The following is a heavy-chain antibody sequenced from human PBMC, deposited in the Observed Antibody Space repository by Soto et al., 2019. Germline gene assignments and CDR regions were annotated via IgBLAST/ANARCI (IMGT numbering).Heavy chain of an antibody. CDR2: ISGSGGST. D-gene: IGHD4-17*01. CDR3: AKETRDYLYYYYYMDV. Sequence: GGSLRLSCAASGFTFISYAMSWVRQAPWKGLEWVSAISGSGGSTYYADSVKGRFTISRDNSKNTLYLQMNSLRAEDTAVYYCAKETRDYLYYYYYMDVWGKGTTVTVSS. CDR1: GFTFISYA. V-gene: IGHV3-23*01. J-gene: IGHJ6*03.